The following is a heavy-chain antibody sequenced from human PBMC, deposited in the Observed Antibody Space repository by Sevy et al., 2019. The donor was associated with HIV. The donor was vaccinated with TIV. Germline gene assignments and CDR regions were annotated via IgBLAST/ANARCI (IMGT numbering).Heavy chain of an antibody. CDR1: GFTFSSCA. J-gene: IGHJ3*02. CDR2: ISGSGGST. CDR3: AKGEYYDSSGYYYRGAFDI. D-gene: IGHD3-22*01. Sequence: GGSLRLSCAASGFTFSSCAMSWVRQAPGKGLEWVSAISGSGGSTYYADSVKGRFTISRDNSKNTLYLQMNSLRAEDTAVYYCAKGEYYDSSGYYYRGAFDIWGQRTMVTVSS. V-gene: IGHV3-23*01.